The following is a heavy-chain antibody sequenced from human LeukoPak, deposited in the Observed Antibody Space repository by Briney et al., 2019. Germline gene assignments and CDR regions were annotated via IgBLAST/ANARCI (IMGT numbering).Heavy chain of an antibody. D-gene: IGHD2-2*01. CDR3: ARDGYCSSTSCLAYYYYGMDV. CDR2: IKGDGSKK. J-gene: IGHJ6*02. Sequence: GGSLRLSCATSGFIFSRDWMTWVRQAPGKGPEWVASIKGDGSKKNLVDSVKGRFTISRDNAKNSLYLQMNSLRAEDTAVYYCARDGYCSSTSCLAYYYYGMDVWGQGTTVTVSS. CDR1: GFIFSRDW. V-gene: IGHV3-7*03.